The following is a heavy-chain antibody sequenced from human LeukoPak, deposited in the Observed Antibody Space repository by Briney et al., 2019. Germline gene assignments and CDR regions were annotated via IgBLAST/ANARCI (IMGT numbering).Heavy chain of an antibody. V-gene: IGHV3-21*01. CDR3: ARDPYSGNYGDYYYYYMDV. J-gene: IGHJ6*03. D-gene: IGHD1-26*01. Sequence: GESLRLSCVASGFTFNTYNMNWVRQAPGKGLEWVSSITGSSSYIYYADSVKGRFTISRDNAKSSLYLQMNSLRDEDTAVYYCARDPYSGNYGDYYYYYMDVWGKGTTVTISS. CDR1: GFTFNTYN. CDR2: ITGSSSYI.